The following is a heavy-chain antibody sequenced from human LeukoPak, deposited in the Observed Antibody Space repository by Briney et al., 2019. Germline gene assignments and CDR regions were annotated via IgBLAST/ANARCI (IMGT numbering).Heavy chain of an antibody. J-gene: IGHJ5*02. Sequence: SETLSLTCTVSGGSISSYCWSWIRQPPGKGLEWIGYIHYSGSTNYNPSLKSRVTISVDTSKNQFSLKLSSVTAADTAVYYCARDGSSWAGGWFDPWGQGTLVTVSS. CDR2: IHYSGST. CDR3: ARDGSSWAGGWFDP. CDR1: GGSISSYC. V-gene: IGHV4-59*01. D-gene: IGHD6-13*01.